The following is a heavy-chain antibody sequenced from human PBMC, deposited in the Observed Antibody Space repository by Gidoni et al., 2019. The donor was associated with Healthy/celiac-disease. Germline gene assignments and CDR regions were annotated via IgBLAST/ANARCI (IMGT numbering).Heavy chain of an antibody. CDR2: IDYSGST. V-gene: IGHV4-39*01. Sequence: QLPPQESGPGLVQPSETPSPTCTLSGCSLSSSSYYWGWIRQPPGKGLEWIGGIDYSGSTYYNPSLKSRVTISVDTSKNQFSLKLSSVTAADTAVYYCARQEYSSGWYRLWGKGTTVTVSS. CDR1: GCSLSSSSYY. D-gene: IGHD6-19*01. CDR3: ARQEYSSGWYRL. J-gene: IGHJ6*03.